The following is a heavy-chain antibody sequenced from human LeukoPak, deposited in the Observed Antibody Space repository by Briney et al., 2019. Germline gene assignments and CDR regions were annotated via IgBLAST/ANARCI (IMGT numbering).Heavy chain of an antibody. CDR3: ARRFAYSRRNYYMDD. CDR1: GYTFTGYY. D-gene: IGHD6-13*01. J-gene: IGHJ6*03. CDR2: INPNSGGT. V-gene: IGHV1-2*02. Sequence: ASVKVSCKASGYTFTGYYMHWVRQAPGQGLEWMGWINPNSGGTNYAQKFQGRVTMTRDTSISTAYMELSSLRSEDTAVYYCARRFAYSRRNYYMDDWGKGTTVTVSS.